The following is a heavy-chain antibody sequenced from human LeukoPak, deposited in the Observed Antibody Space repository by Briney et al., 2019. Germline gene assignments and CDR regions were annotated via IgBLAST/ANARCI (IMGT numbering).Heavy chain of an antibody. CDR2: INSDGSST. J-gene: IGHJ3*02. D-gene: IGHD2-15*01. CDR1: GFTFSSYW. V-gene: IGHV3-74*01. CDR3: ARELLRLDAFDI. Sequence: PGGSLRLSCAASGFTFSSYWMHWVRQAPGKGLVWVSRINSDGSSTSYPDSVKGRFTISRDNAKNTLYLQMNSLRAEDTAVYYCARELLRLDAFDIWGQGTMVTVSS.